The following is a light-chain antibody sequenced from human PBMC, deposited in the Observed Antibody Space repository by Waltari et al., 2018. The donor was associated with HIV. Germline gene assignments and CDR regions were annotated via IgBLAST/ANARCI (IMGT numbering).Light chain of an antibody. Sequence: QSVLTQPPSASGTPGQRVIISCSGGSSNIGSNTVTWYQQLPGTAPKLLIYSNNQRPSGVPDRFSGSKSGTSASLAISGLQSEDEADYYCVAWDDSLNGWVFGGGTKLTVL. V-gene: IGLV1-44*01. J-gene: IGLJ3*02. CDR2: SNN. CDR1: SSNIGSNT. CDR3: VAWDDSLNGWV.